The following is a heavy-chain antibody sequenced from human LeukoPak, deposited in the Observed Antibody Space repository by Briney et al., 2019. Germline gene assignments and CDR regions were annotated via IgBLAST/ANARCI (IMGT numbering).Heavy chain of an antibody. J-gene: IGHJ5*02. CDR1: GYTFTDYD. CDR2: INPNNGGT. Sequence: ASVKVSCKASGYTFTDYDMHWVRQAPGQGLEWMGWINPNNGGTNYAQKFQGRVTMNRDKSISTAYMELSRLRSDDTAVYYCARERGQQVRFDPWGQGTLVTVSS. D-gene: IGHD6-13*01. V-gene: IGHV1-2*02. CDR3: ARERGQQVRFDP.